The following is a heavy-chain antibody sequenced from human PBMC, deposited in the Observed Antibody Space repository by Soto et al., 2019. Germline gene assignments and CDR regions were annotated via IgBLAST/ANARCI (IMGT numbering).Heavy chain of an antibody. V-gene: IGHV4-30-4*01. CDR3: ARWAAYYFDY. CDR1: GGSISSGDYY. CDR2: IYYSGST. J-gene: IGHJ4*02. Sequence: SETLSLTCTVSGGSISSGDYYWSWIRQPPWKGLEWIGYIYYSGSTYYNPSLKSRVTISVDTSKNQFSLKLSSVTAADTAVYYCARWAAYYFDYWGQGTLVTVSS. D-gene: IGHD6-25*01.